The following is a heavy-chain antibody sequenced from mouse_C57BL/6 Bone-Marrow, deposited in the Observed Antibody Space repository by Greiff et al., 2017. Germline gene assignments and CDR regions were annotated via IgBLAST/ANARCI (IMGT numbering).Heavy chain of an antibody. V-gene: IGHV1-55*01. CDR1: GYTFTSYW. CDR3: ARPYYSNYWYFDV. J-gene: IGHJ1*03. Sequence: QVHVKQPGAELVKPGASVKMSCKASGYTFTSYWITWVKQRPGQGLEWIGDIYPGSGSTNYNEKFKSKATLTVDTSSSTAYMQLSSLTSEDSAVYYCARPYYSNYWYFDVWHRDHGHRLL. D-gene: IGHD2-5*01. CDR2: IYPGSGST.